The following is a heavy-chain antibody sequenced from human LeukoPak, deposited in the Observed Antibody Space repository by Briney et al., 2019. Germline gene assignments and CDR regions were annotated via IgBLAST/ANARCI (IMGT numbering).Heavy chain of an antibody. J-gene: IGHJ4*02. CDR1: GYSFTSYW. CDR3: ARHSSHPLSNYFDY. Sequence: GESLKISCKGSGYSFTSYWIGWVRQMPGKGLEWMGIIYPGDSDTRYSPSFPGQVTISACKSIRTAYLHWTKLNDPDTAIHDCARHSSHPLSNYFDYWGQGTLVTVSS. CDR2: IYPGDSDT. V-gene: IGHV5-51*01.